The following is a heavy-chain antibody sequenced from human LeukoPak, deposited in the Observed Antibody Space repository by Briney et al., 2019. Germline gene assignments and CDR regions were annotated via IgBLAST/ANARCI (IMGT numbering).Heavy chain of an antibody. J-gene: IGHJ3*02. CDR1: GGSISSYY. V-gene: IGHV4-4*07. Sequence: SETLSLTCTVSGGSISSYYWSWIRQPAGKGLEWIGRIYTSGSTNYNPSLKSRVTMSVDTSKNQFSLKLSSVTAADTAVYYCARDRSIAVAGTGDDAFDIWGQGTMVTVSS. D-gene: IGHD6-19*01. CDR2: IYTSGST. CDR3: ARDRSIAVAGTGDDAFDI.